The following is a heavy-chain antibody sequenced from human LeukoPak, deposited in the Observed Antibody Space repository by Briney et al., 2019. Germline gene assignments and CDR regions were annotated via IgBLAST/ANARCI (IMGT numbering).Heavy chain of an antibody. CDR2: ISSSSSYI. Sequence: SRGSLRLSCAASGFTYSSYRMNWVRQAPGKGLEWVSSISSSSSYIYYADSVKGRFTISRDNAKNSLYLQMNSLRAEDTAVYYCARNWNDGFDPWGQGTLVTVSS. V-gene: IGHV3-21*01. CDR3: ARNWNDGFDP. CDR1: GFTYSSYR. D-gene: IGHD1-1*01. J-gene: IGHJ5*02.